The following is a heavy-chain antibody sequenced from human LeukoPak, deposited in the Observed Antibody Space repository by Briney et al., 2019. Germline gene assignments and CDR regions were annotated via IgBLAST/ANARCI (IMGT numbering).Heavy chain of an antibody. D-gene: IGHD3-10*01. CDR3: ASYASGYNWLKV. CDR1: GHTFTNYY. J-gene: IGHJ5*02. CDR2: IHPNTGAT. Sequence: ASVKVSCKSSGHTFTNYYLHWVRQAPGQGLEWLGWIHPNTGATNYAQKFQGRVTVTRDTSISATYVELSRLTSADTAVYYCASYASGYNWLKVWGQGTLVTVSS. V-gene: IGHV1-2*02.